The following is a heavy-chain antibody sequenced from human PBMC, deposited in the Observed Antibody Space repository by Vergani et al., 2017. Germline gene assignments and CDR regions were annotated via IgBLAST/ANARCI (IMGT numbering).Heavy chain of an antibody. CDR2: IYHSGST. CDR1: GGSISSYS. J-gene: IGHJ3*02. Sequence: QVQLQESGPGLVKPSETLSLTCTVSGGSISSYSWSWIRQPPGKGLEWIGYIYHSGSTYYNPSLKSRVTISVDRSKNQFSLKLSSVTAADTAVYYCALAGSSSYYAFDIWGQGTMVTVSS. D-gene: IGHD6-6*01. V-gene: IGHV4-59*04. CDR3: ALAGSSSYYAFDI.